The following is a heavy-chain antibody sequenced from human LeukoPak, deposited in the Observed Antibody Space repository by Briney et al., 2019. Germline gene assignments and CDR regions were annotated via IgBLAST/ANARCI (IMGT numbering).Heavy chain of an antibody. D-gene: IGHD2-2*01. CDR2: IYYSGST. V-gene: IGHV4-59*01. Sequence: SETLSLTCTVSGGSISSYYWSWVRQPPGKGLEWIGYIYYSGSTTYNPSLKSRVTISVDASKNQFSLKLSSVTAADTAVYYCARSMGGYCRSTSCYYYYYMDVWGKGTTVTVSS. CDR1: GGSISSYY. J-gene: IGHJ6*03. CDR3: ARSMGGYCRSTSCYYYYYMDV.